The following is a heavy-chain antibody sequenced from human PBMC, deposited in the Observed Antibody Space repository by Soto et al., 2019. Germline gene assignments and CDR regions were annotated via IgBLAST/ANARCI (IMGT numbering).Heavy chain of an antibody. D-gene: IGHD2-15*01. V-gene: IGHV4-59*01. J-gene: IGHJ4*02. Sequence: QVQLQESGPGLVKPSETLSLTCTVSGGSISSYYWSWIRQPPGKGLAWIGYIDYSGSTNYNPSLTVRVTISVDTSKNQVSLKLSSVTAADTAVYYCARVYCSGGSCYFDYWGQGTLVTVSS. CDR2: IDYSGST. CDR1: GGSISSYY. CDR3: ARVYCSGGSCYFDY.